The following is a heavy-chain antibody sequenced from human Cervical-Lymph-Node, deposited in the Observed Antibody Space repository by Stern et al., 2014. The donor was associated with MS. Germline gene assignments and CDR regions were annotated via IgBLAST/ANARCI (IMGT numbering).Heavy chain of an antibody. J-gene: IGHJ4*02. CDR3: ARGTIHYDSSGTDF. D-gene: IGHD3-22*01. CDR1: GFTFSSYG. CDR2: FSYDGISK. Sequence: VQLVQSGGGVVQPGTSLRLSCEASGFTFSSYGMHWVRQAPGKGLEWVAVFSYDGISKYYADSVSGRFTLSRDNSKNTLYLQMDSLRAGDTAVYYCARGTIHYDSSGTDFWGQGTLVTVSS. V-gene: IGHV3-30*03.